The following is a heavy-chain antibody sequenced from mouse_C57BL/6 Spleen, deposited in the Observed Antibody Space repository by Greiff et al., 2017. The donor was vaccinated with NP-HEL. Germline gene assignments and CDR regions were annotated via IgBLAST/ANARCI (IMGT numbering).Heavy chain of an antibody. Sequence: VQVLESGAELARPGASVKLSCKASGYTFTSYGISWVKQRTGQGLEWIGEIYPRSGNTYYNEKFKGKATLTADKSSSTAYMELRSLTSEDSAVYFGARGFTTVVGDAMDYWGQGTSVTVSS. D-gene: IGHD1-1*01. CDR1: GYTFTSYG. V-gene: IGHV1-81*01. CDR2: IYPRSGNT. J-gene: IGHJ4*01. CDR3: ARGFTTVVGDAMDY.